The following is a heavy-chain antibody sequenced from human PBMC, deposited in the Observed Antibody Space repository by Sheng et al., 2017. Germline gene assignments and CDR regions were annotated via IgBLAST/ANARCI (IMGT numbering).Heavy chain of an antibody. CDR1: GFTLDDYY. Sequence: EVQVVESGGGLVQPGGSLRLTCKGSGFTLDDYYMDWVRQAPGKGLEWVGRIKNKDYRDIADYGVSVEGRFTISRDDSKNLVFLQMNSLKIEDTAVYYCARDWAAALHPWGPGTLVTVSS. V-gene: IGHV3-72*01. D-gene: IGHD6-13*01. CDR3: ARDWAAALHP. J-gene: IGHJ5*02. CDR2: IKNKDYRDIA.